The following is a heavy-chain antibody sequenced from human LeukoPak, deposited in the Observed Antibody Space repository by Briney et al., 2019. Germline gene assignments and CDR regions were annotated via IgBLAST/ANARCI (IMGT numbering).Heavy chain of an antibody. Sequence: SETLSLTCTVSGVSLSSDKYYWTWIRQRPGKGLEWIGHIYYSGSTSFNPSLKSRVSMSMDTSKSQFSLKLASVTAADTAVYYCATPYCGAISCLDVFDVWGQGTVVTVSS. CDR1: GVSLSSDKYY. D-gene: IGHD2-21*01. CDR2: IYYSGST. V-gene: IGHV4-31*03. CDR3: ATPYCGAISCLDVFDV. J-gene: IGHJ3*01.